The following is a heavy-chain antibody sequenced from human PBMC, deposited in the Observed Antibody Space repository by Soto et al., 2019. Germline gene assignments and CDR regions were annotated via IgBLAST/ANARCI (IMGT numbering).Heavy chain of an antibody. D-gene: IGHD3-3*01. V-gene: IGHV5-51*01. CDR1: GYSFTSYW. J-gene: IGHJ3*02. CDR2: IYPGDSDT. CDR3: ARSSGRTYYDFWSAPSSDI. Sequence: GESLKISCKGSGYSFTSYWIGWVRQMPGKGLEWMGIIYPGDSDTRYSPSFQGQVTISADKSISTAYLQWSSLKASDTAMYYCARSSGRTYYDFWSAPSSDIWGQGTMVT.